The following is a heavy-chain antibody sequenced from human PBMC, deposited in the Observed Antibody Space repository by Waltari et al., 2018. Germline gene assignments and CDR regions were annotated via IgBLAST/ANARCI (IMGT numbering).Heavy chain of an antibody. D-gene: IGHD3-22*01. V-gene: IGHV4-4*07. CDR3: ARDVGLATYYDSSGYRNWFDP. CDR2: IYTSGST. Sequence: QVQLQESGPGLVKPSETLSLTCTVSGGSISSDYWSWIRQPAGKGLEWIGRIYTSGSTNYNPSLKSRVTMSVDTSKNQFSLKLSSVTAADTAVYYCARDVGLATYYDSSGYRNWFDPWGQGTLVTVSS. CDR1: GGSISSDY. J-gene: IGHJ5*02.